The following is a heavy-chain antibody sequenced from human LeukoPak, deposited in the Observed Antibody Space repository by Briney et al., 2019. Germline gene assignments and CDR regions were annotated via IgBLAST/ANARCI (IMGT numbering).Heavy chain of an antibody. CDR2: INHSGST. CDR1: GGSFSGYY. CDR3: ARVFTNGAFDI. J-gene: IGHJ3*02. Sequence: PSETLSLTCAVYGGSFSGYYWSWIRQPPGKGLEWIGEINHSGSTNYNPSLKSRVTISVDTSKNQSSLKLSSVTAADTAVYYCARVFTNGAFDIWGQGTMVTVSS. V-gene: IGHV4-34*01. D-gene: IGHD2-8*01.